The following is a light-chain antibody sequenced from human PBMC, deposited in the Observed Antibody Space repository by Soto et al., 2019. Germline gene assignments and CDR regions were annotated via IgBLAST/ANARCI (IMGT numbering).Light chain of an antibody. CDR3: NSYTADSTWV. V-gene: IGLV2-14*03. CDR2: DVT. Sequence: QSVLTQPASVSGSPGQSVTISCTGTSSDVGAYNYVSWFQHHPGKVPKLIIYDVTNRPSGISNRFSGSKSGNTASLTISGLQADDEADYYCNSYTADSTWVFGGGTKVTV. J-gene: IGLJ3*02. CDR1: SSDVGAYNY.